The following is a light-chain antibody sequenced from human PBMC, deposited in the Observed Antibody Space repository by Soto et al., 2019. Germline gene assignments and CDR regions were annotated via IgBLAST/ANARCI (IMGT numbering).Light chain of an antibody. CDR3: MQGSHWPRT. CDR1: QSLVNSDGNTY. CDR2: KVS. V-gene: IGKV2-30*01. Sequence: EVVMTQSPLSLPVTRGQPASISCRSSQSLVNSDGNTYLNWFHQRPGQSQRRLIYKVSNRESGVPDRWRGSGLGTYFTLRISRVEAEDVAVYYGMQGSHWPRTVGQGTRVEIK. J-gene: IGKJ1*01.